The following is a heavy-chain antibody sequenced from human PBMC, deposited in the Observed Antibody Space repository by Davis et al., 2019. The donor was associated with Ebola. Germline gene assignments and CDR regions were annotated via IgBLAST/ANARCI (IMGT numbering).Heavy chain of an antibody. D-gene: IGHD6-19*01. Sequence: ASVKVSCKASGYTFTSYYMHWVRQAPGQGLEWMGIINPSGGSTSYAQKFKGRVTMTRDTSTSTVYMELSSLRSEDTAVYYCARFGVGYSSGWLVGGDAFDIWGQGTMVTVSS. CDR2: INPSGGST. CDR3: ARFGVGYSSGWLVGGDAFDI. V-gene: IGHV1-46*01. J-gene: IGHJ3*02. CDR1: GYTFTSYY.